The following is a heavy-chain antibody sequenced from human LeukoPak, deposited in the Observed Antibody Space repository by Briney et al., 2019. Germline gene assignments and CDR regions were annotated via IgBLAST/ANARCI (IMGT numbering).Heavy chain of an antibody. CDR2: IYSGGST. CDR1: GFTLSSNY. CDR3: AKVFRYYDSSGYYPPFDY. Sequence: GGSLRLSCAASGFTLSSNYMSWVRQAPGKGLEWVSVIYSGGSTYYADSVKGRFTISRDNSKNTLYLQMNSLRAEDTAVYYCAKVFRYYDSSGYYPPFDYWGQGTLVTVSS. D-gene: IGHD3-22*01. J-gene: IGHJ4*02. V-gene: IGHV3-53*01.